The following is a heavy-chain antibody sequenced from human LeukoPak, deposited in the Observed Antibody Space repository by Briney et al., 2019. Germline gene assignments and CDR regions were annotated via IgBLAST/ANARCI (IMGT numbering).Heavy chain of an antibody. Sequence: GGSLRLSCAASGFTFSDYYMTWIRQAPGKGLEWVSYISGGGSIHYADSVKGRFTISRDNAKISLFLQMNSLRAEDTAVYYCARSQSLHDYWGQGTLVTVSS. CDR3: ARSQSLHDY. V-gene: IGHV3-11*04. CDR1: GFTFSDYY. J-gene: IGHJ4*02. CDR2: ISGGGSI.